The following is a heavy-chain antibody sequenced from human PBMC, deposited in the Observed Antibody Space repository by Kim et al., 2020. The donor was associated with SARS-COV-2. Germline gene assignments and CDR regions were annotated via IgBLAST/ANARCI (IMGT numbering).Heavy chain of an antibody. CDR2: ISYSGST. D-gene: IGHD5-12*01. CDR3: ARGWLQLRGGFDY. J-gene: IGHJ4*02. V-gene: IGHV4-31*03. CDR1: GGSLISGDFH. Sequence: SETLSLTCTVSGGSLISGDFHWSWLRQLPGKDLEWIGSISYSGSTYYNPSLKSRITISVDTSKNQFSLKMTSVTVADTAVHYCARGWLQLRGGFDYWGQGALVTVSS.